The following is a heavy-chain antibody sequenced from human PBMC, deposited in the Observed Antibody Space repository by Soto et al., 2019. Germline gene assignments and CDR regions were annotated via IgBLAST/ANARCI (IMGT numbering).Heavy chain of an antibody. Sequence: PGGSLRLSCAASRFTFSNYAMSWVRQAPGKGLEWVSGISGRGDSTYYADSVKGRFTISRDDSKNTLYLQMNSLRAEDTALYYCAKHRSGRGWYYFDYWGLGTLVTVSS. CDR3: AKHRSGRGWYYFDY. J-gene: IGHJ4*02. D-gene: IGHD6-19*01. V-gene: IGHV3-23*01. CDR2: ISGRGDST. CDR1: RFTFSNYA.